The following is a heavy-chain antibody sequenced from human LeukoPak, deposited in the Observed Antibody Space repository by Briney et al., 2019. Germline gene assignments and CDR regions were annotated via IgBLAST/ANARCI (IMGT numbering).Heavy chain of an antibody. CDR1: GGSISSYY. Sequence: PSETLSLTCTVSGGSISSYYWSWIRQPPGKGLEWIGYIYYSGSTYYNPSLKSRVTISVDTSKNQFSLKLSSVTAADTAVYYCARDPRRYGSGSYYDYWGQGTLVTVSS. CDR3: ARDPRRYGSGSYYDY. D-gene: IGHD3-10*01. CDR2: IYYSGST. V-gene: IGHV4-59*12. J-gene: IGHJ4*02.